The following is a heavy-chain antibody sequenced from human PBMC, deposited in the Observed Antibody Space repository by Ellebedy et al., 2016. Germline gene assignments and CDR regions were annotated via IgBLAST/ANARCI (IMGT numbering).Heavy chain of an antibody. V-gene: IGHV3-33*06. CDR3: AKDWRASGYDLGDY. CDR2: IWADGSKK. D-gene: IGHD5-12*01. J-gene: IGHJ4*02. CDR1: GFTFSSHG. Sequence: GESLKISXAASGFTFSSHGMHWVRQAPGKGLEWLADIWADGSKKELADSVKGRFTMSRDTVKNTVDLQMSSLRDEDTAVYYCAKDWRASGYDLGDYWGQGTLVTVSS.